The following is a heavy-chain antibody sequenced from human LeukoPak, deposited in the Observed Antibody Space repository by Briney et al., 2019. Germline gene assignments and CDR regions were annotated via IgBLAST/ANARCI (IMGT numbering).Heavy chain of an antibody. V-gene: IGHV3-74*01. CDR3: ARKTSHQRGDGLDY. CDR1: GFTFSSYW. J-gene: IGHJ4*02. Sequence: PGGSLRLSCAASGFTFSSYWMHWVRQAPGKGLVWVSRINSDGSSTSYADSVKGRFTISRDNAKNTLYLQMNSLRAEDTAVYYCARKTSHQRGDGLDYWGQGTLVTVSS. CDR2: INSDGSST. D-gene: IGHD3-16*01.